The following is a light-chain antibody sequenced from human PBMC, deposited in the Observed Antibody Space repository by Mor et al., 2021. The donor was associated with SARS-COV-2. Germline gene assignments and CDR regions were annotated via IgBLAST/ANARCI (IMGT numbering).Light chain of an antibody. CDR2: GAS. J-gene: IGKJ2*01. CDR3: QQSYNTPPDT. V-gene: IGKV1-39*01. Sequence: YQQKLGEAPKLLIHGASNLQGGVPSRFSGSGSGTEFTLTISDLQPEDFATYDCQQSYNTPPDTFGQGTNLE.